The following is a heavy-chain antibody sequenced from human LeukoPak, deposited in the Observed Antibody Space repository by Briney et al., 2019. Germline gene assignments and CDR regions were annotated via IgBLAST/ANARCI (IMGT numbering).Heavy chain of an antibody. CDR2: ISAYNGNP. J-gene: IGHJ4*02. V-gene: IGHV1-18*01. CDR1: GYTFTSYG. D-gene: IGHD4-17*01. CDR3: ARVVDHDYHDYYADH. Sequence: PMASVKVSCKTSGYTFTSYGITWVRQAPGQGLEWMGWISAYNGNPKYAQKLQGRVTMTTDTSTSTAYMELRSLRSDDTAVYYCARVVDHDYHDYYADHWGQGTLVTVSS.